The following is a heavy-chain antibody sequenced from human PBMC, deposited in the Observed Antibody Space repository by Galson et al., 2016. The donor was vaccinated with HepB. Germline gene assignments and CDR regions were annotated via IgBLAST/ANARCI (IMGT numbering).Heavy chain of an antibody. V-gene: IGHV3-72*01. D-gene: IGHD3-16*01. CDR1: GFNFNVYW. CDR3: ARFLIYFDAGAYTDAFDI. J-gene: IGHJ3*02. Sequence: SLRLPCAASGFNFNVYWMHWVRQAPGKGLEWVGRSRNKTHSYTTEYAASVKGRFTISRDDSKNSLYLQMNSLKTEDTAVYYCARFLIYFDAGAYTDAFDIWGQGTMVTVSS. CDR2: SRNKTHSYTT.